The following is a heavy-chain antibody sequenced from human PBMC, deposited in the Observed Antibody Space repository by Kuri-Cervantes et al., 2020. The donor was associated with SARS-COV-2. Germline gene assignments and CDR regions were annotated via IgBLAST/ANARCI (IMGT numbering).Heavy chain of an antibody. CDR2: ISSSSSYI. J-gene: IGHJ4*02. Sequence: GESLKISCAASGFTFSSYSMNWVRQAPGKGLEWASSISSSSSYIYYADSLKGRFTISRDNAKNSLYLQMNSLRAEDTAVYYCARSPGDGDYDPFDYWGQGTLVTVSS. V-gene: IGHV3-21*01. CDR3: ARSPGDGDYDPFDY. CDR1: GFTFSSYS. D-gene: IGHD4-17*01.